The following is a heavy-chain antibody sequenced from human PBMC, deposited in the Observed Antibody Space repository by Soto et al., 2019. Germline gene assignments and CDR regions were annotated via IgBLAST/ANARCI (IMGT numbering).Heavy chain of an antibody. J-gene: IGHJ4*02. CDR1: GFTFSSYA. CDR3: AKTAEYYDILTGYADFDY. V-gene: IGHV3-23*01. Sequence: PGGSLRLSCAASGFTFSSYAMSWVRQAPGKGLEWVSAISGSGGSTYYADSVKGRFTISGDNSKNTLYLQMNSLRAEDTAVYYCAKTAEYYDILTGYADFDYWGQGTLVTVSS. CDR2: ISGSGGST. D-gene: IGHD3-9*01.